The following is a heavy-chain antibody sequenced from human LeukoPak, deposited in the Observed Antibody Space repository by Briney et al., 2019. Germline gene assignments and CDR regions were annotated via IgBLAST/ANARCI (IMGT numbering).Heavy chain of an antibody. CDR1: GFTFSSYW. Sequence: PGGSLRLSCAASGFTFSSYWMHWVRQAPGKGLVWVSRINSDGTSTSYADSVKGRFTLSRDNAKNTLYLQMNSLRTEDTAVYYCAKGVGYSGYDYYFDYWGQGTLVTVSS. CDR2: INSDGTST. CDR3: AKGVGYSGYDYYFDY. V-gene: IGHV3-74*01. D-gene: IGHD5-12*01. J-gene: IGHJ4*02.